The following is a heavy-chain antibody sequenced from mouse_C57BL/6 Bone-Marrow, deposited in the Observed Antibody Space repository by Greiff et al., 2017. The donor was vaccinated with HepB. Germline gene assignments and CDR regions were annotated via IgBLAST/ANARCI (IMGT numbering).Heavy chain of an antibody. CDR3: ARFDGYYLFAY. Sequence: QVQLQQPGAELVKPGASVKMSCKASGYTFTSYWITWVKQRPGQGLEWIGDIYPGSGSTNYNEKFKDKATLTADKSSSTAYMQLSSLTYEDSAVYYCARFDGYYLFAYWGQGTLVTVSA. D-gene: IGHD2-3*01. CDR1: GYTFTSYW. J-gene: IGHJ3*01. V-gene: IGHV1-55*01. CDR2: IYPGSGST.